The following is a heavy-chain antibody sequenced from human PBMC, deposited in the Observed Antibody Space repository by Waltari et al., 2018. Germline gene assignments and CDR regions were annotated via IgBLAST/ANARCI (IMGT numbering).Heavy chain of an antibody. CDR3: ARYSSSAPRLLMDV. CDR2: IYTSGST. D-gene: IGHD6-6*01. J-gene: IGHJ6*04. Sequence: QVQLQESGPGLVKPSQTLSLTCTVSGGSISSGSYYWSWIRQPAGKGLEWIGRIYTSGSTNYNPSLKSRVTISVDTSKNQFSLKLSSVTAADTAVYYCARYSSSAPRLLMDVWGKGTTVTVSS. V-gene: IGHV4-61*02. CDR1: GGSISSGSYY.